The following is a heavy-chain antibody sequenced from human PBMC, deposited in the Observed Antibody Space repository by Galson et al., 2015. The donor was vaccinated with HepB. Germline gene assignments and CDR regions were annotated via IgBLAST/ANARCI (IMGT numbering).Heavy chain of an antibody. CDR3: ARGPYGPPVGYYYYGMDV. CDR1: GGTFSSYA. V-gene: IGHV1-69*13. CDR2: IIPIFGTA. J-gene: IGHJ6*02. Sequence: SVKVSCKASGGTFSSYAISWVRQAPGQGLEWMGGIIPIFGTANYAQKFQGRVTITADESTSTAYMELSSLRSEDTAVYYCARGPYGPPVGYYYYGMDVWGQGTTVTVSS. D-gene: IGHD3-10*01.